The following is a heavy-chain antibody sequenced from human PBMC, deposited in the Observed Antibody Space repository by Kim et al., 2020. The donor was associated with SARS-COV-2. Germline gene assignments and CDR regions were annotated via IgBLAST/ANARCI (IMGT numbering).Heavy chain of an antibody. D-gene: IGHD6-19*01. V-gene: IGHV4-4*02. CDR3: VRDTVAGDWINWYFDL. J-gene: IGHJ2*01. Sequence: PSLKSRVTLSVDKSKNQFSLSLTAVTAADTAVYYCVRDTVAGDWINWYFDLWGRGTLVTVSS.